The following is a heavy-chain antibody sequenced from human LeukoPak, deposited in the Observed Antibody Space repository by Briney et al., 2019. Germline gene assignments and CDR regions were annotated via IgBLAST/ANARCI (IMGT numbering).Heavy chain of an antibody. V-gene: IGHV1-46*01. J-gene: IGHJ3*02. CDR2: INPGGGST. CDR1: GYTYTSYY. CDR3: ARDDSSGLVGGYDAFDI. Sequence: ASVKVSCKASGYTYTSYYMHWVRQALGQGLEWMGIINPGGGSTSYAQKFQGRVTMTRDTSTSTVYMELSSLRSEDTAVYYCARDDSSGLVGGYDAFDIWGQGTMVTVSS. D-gene: IGHD3-22*01.